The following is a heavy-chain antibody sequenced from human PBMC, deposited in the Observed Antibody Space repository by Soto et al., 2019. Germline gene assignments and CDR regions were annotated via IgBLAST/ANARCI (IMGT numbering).Heavy chain of an antibody. CDR2: IIPIFGTA. D-gene: IGHD6-19*01. J-gene: IGHJ4*02. Sequence: QVQLVQSGAEVKKPGSSVKVSCKASGGTFSSYAISWVRQAPGQGLEWMGGIIPIFGTANYAQKFQGRVTITADESTSTAYMELSSLRSEDTALYYCASSSSGWPNHLLGEDYWGQGTLVTVSS. CDR1: GGTFSSYA. V-gene: IGHV1-69*12. CDR3: ASSSSGWPNHLLGEDY.